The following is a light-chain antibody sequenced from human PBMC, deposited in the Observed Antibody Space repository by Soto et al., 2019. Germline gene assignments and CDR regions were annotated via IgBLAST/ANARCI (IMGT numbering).Light chain of an antibody. CDR3: SSFTSSFTYV. J-gene: IGLJ1*01. Sequence: QSALTQPASVSGSPGQSIAISCTGTSSDFYGFTKVSWYQHHPDKAPKLMMYDVTNRPSGVSDRFSGSKSGNTASLTISGLQAEDEADYYCSSFTSSFTYVFGSGTKVTVL. V-gene: IGLV2-14*03. CDR2: DVT. CDR1: SSDFYGFTK.